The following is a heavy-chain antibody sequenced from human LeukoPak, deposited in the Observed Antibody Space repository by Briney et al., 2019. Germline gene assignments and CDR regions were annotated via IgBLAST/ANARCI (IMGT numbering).Heavy chain of an antibody. D-gene: IGHD5-18*01. CDR2: ISYDGSNK. V-gene: IGHV3-30-3*01. J-gene: IGHJ4*02. CDR3: ARGRQDTAMALGY. CDR1: GFTFSSYA. Sequence: GGSLRLSCAASGFTFSSYAMHWVRQAPGKGLEWVAVISYDGSNKYYADSVKGRFTISRDNSKNTLYLQMNSLRAEDTAVYYCARGRQDTAMALGYWGQGTLVTISS.